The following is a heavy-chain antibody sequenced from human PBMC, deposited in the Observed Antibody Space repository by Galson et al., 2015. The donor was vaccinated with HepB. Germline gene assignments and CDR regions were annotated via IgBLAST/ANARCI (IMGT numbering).Heavy chain of an antibody. J-gene: IGHJ4*02. D-gene: IGHD3-22*01. V-gene: IGHV3-23*01. CDR3: AKSRASSGYYYGY. Sequence: SLRLSCAASGFTFSSYAMSWVRQAPGEGLEWVSAISGSGGSTYYADSVKGRFTISRDNSKNTLYLQMNSLRAEDTAVYYCAKSRASSGYYYGYWGQGTLVTVSS. CDR1: GFTFSSYA. CDR2: ISGSGGST.